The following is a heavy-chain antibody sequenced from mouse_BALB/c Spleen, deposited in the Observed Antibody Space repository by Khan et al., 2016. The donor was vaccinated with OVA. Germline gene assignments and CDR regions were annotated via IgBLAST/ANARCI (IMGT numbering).Heavy chain of an antibody. D-gene: IGHD2-14*01. V-gene: IGHV1-4*01. Sequence: VQLQQSGAELARPGASVKMSCKASGYSFTSHTMHWVKQRPGQGLEWIGYINPRSGYTNYNQKFSDKATLTADKSSSTAYMQLSSLTSEDSAVYYCARRTTGYALDYWGQGTSVTVSS. J-gene: IGHJ4*01. CDR2: INPRSGYT. CDR1: GYSFTSHT. CDR3: ARRTTGYALDY.